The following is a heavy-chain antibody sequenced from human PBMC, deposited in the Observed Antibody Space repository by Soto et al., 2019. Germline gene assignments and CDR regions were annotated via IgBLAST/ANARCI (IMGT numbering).Heavy chain of an antibody. V-gene: IGHV3-11*01. CDR2: ISNSDYTT. D-gene: IGHD2-8*01. CDR3: ASGKWSLDY. J-gene: IGHJ4*02. CDR1: GITLSDNY. Sequence: QVHLVASGGGLVKPGGSLRLSCVASGITLSDNYMTWSRQAPGKGLEWLSYISNSDYTTYYADSVKGRFTISRDNAKNSLHLQLNGLRVDDTAVYYCASGKWSLDYWGQGILVTVSS.